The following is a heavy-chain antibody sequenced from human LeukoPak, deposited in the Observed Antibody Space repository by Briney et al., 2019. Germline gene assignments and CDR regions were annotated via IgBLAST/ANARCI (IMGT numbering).Heavy chain of an antibody. Sequence: GGSLRLSCAASGFTFTGYYMHWVRQAPGQGLEWMGWINPNSGGTKYVQKFKGRVTMTRDTSISTAYMELSGLRSDDTAVYYCASTFGVVILHFDYWGQGTLVTVSS. CDR3: ASTFGVVILHFDY. V-gene: IGHV1-2*02. J-gene: IGHJ4*02. CDR2: INPNSGGT. D-gene: IGHD3-3*01. CDR1: GFTFTGYY.